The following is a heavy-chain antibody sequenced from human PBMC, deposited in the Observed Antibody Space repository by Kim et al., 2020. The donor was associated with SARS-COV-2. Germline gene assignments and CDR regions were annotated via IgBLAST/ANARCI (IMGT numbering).Heavy chain of an antibody. CDR3: TTEDPRINYYDSSGYWGDDY. CDR2: IKSKTDGGTT. J-gene: IGHJ4*02. D-gene: IGHD3-22*01. Sequence: GGSLRLSCAASGFTFSNAWMSWVRQAPGKGLEWVGRIKSKTDGGTTDYAAPVKGRFTISRDDSKNTLYLQMNSLKTEDTAVYYCTTEDPRINYYDSSGYWGDDYWGQGTLVTVSS. CDR1: GFTFSNAW. V-gene: IGHV3-15*01.